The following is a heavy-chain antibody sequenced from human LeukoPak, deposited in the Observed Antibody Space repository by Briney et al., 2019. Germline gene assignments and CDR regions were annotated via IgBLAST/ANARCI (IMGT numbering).Heavy chain of an antibody. CDR2: ISGSGGST. Sequence: GGSLRLSCAASGFTFTSYAMSWVRQAPGKGLEWVSSISGSGGSTYYADSVKGRFTISRDNSKNTLYLQMNSLRAEDTAAYYCAKDLPNPGTSRHFQYWGQGTLVTVSS. CDR1: GFTFTSYA. CDR3: AKDLPNPGTSRHFQY. J-gene: IGHJ1*01. V-gene: IGHV3-23*01. D-gene: IGHD2-8*01.